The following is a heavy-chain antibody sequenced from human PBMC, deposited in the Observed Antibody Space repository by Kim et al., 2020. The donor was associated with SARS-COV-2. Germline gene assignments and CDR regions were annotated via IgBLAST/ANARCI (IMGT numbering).Heavy chain of an antibody. CDR2: IYYTGYT. J-gene: IGHJ5*02. D-gene: IGHD4-17*01. CDR1: GGSLSDNY. CDR3: ARTDGNGWFDP. Sequence: SETLSLTCTVSGGSLSDNYWGWIRQPPGKDLQWVGYIYYTGYTRYNPSLEGRLTILIDTSRNHFALRLTSVTAADTAVYYCARTDGNGWFDPWSQGTLVTVSS. V-gene: IGHV4-59*13.